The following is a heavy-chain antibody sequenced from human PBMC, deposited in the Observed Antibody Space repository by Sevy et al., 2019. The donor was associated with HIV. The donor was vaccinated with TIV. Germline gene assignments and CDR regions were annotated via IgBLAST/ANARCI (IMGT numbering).Heavy chain of an antibody. CDR2: INHSGST. CDR1: GGSFSGYY. D-gene: IGHD1-26*01. Sequence: SETLSLTCAVYGGSFSGYYWSWIRQPPGKGLEWIGEINHSGSTNYNPSLKSRVTISVDTSKNQFSLKLSSVTAADTAVYYCARGQWEHLYWGQGTLVTVSS. V-gene: IGHV4-34*01. CDR3: ARGQWEHLY. J-gene: IGHJ4*02.